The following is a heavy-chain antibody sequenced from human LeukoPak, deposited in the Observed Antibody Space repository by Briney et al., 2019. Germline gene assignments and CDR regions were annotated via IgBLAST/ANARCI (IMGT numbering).Heavy chain of an antibody. Sequence: PGGSLRLSCAASGFTFSSYGMHWVRQAPGKGLEWVACIRYDGSNKYYADSVKGRFTISRDNSKNTLYLQMNSLRAEDTAVYYCAKAGYSSGWCSHYAYGIWGQGTMATVSA. D-gene: IGHD6-19*01. V-gene: IGHV3-30*02. CDR1: GFTFSSYG. CDR2: IRYDGSNK. J-gene: IGHJ3*02. CDR3: AKAGYSSGWCSHYAYGI.